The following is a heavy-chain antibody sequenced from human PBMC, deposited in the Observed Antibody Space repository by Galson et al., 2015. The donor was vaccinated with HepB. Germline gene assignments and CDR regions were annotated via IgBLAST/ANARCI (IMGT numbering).Heavy chain of an antibody. CDR3: ARDRVYYDSSSATDY. D-gene: IGHD3-22*01. V-gene: IGHV1-2*02. Sequence: SVTVSCKASGSTFTGYYMHWVRQAPGQGLEWMGWINPNSGGTNYAQKFQGRVTMTRDTSISTAYMELSRLRSDDTAVYYCARDRVYYDSSSATDYWGQGTLVTVSS. J-gene: IGHJ4*02. CDR2: INPNSGGT. CDR1: GSTFTGYY.